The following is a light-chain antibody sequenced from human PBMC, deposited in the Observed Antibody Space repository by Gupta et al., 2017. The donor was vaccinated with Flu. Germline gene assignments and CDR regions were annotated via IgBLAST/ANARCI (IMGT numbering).Light chain of an antibody. CDR1: QGVVYSDGNTY. CDR2: LVS. V-gene: IGKV2D-30*01. CDR3: RQGAHWPWA. Sequence: DVVLTQSPLSLPVTLGQEASISFRSSQGVVYSDGNTYLHWFQQRPGQSPRRLIYLVSYWDSGVPDRFSGSGSGTDFTLRISRVEAEDVGVYYCRQGAHWPWAFGQGTKVEIK. J-gene: IGKJ1*01.